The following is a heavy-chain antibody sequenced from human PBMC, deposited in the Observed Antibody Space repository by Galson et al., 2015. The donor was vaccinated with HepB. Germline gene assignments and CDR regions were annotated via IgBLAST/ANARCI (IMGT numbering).Heavy chain of an antibody. D-gene: IGHD3-22*01. V-gene: IGHV3-74*01. CDR1: GFTFSSYS. J-gene: IGHJ4*02. CDR2: INSDGGTT. Sequence: SLRLSCAASGFTFSSYSMNWVRQAPGKGLVWVSRINSDGGTTRYADSVKGRFTISRDNAKNTLYLQMNSLRVEDTAVYYCARDCRVYDSSGYYDCWGQGTLVTVSS. CDR3: ARDCRVYDSSGYYDC.